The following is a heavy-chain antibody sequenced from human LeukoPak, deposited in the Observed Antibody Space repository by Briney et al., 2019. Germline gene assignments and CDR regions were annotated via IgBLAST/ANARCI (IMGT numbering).Heavy chain of an antibody. D-gene: IGHD3-22*01. J-gene: IGHJ3*02. CDR2: IYHSGST. V-gene: IGHV4-38-2*02. Sequence: PSETLSLTCTVSGYSISSGYYWGWIRQPPGKGLEWIGSIYHSGSTYYNPSLKSGGTISVDTSKNQFSLTLSSETAADTAVYYCARVADYYDSSGAFDAFDIWGQGTMVTVSS. CDR1: GYSISSGYY. CDR3: ARVADYYDSSGAFDAFDI.